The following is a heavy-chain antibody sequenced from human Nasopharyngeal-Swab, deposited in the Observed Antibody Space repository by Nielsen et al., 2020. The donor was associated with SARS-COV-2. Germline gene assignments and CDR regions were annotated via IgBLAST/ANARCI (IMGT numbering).Heavy chain of an antibody. CDR2: SYYSGST. V-gene: IGHV4-61*01. Sequence: SETLSLTCTVSGGSVSSGSYDWSWTRQPPGKGLEWIGYSYYSGSTNYNPSLKSRVTISVDTSKNQFSLKLSSVTAADTAVYYCARGGIITSDSFDIWGQGTMVTVSS. D-gene: IGHD1-14*01. CDR3: ARGGIITSDSFDI. CDR1: GGSVSSGSYD. J-gene: IGHJ3*02.